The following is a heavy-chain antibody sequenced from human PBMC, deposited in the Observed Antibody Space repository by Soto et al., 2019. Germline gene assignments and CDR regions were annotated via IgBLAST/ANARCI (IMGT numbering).Heavy chain of an antibody. CDR2: IDPSDSYT. Sequence: GESLKISCKGSGYSFTSYWISWVRQMPGKGLEWMGRIDPSDSYTNYSPSFQGHVTISADKSISTAYLQWSSLKASDTAMYYCARHDVDTAMVTWPTTPPDYWGQGTLVTVSS. V-gene: IGHV5-10-1*01. J-gene: IGHJ4*02. D-gene: IGHD5-18*01. CDR3: ARHDVDTAMVTWPTTPPDY. CDR1: GYSFTSYW.